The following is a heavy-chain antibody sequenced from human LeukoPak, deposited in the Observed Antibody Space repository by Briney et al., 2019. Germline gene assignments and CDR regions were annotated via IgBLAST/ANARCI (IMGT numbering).Heavy chain of an antibody. Sequence: ASVKVSCKASGGTFSSYAISWVRQAPGQGLEWMGRTIPILGIANYAQKFQGRVTITADKSTSTAYMELSSLRSEDTAVYYCANTALDAFDIWGQGTMVTVSS. J-gene: IGHJ3*02. V-gene: IGHV1-69*04. CDR3: ANTALDAFDI. CDR2: TIPILGIA. CDR1: GGTFSSYA. D-gene: IGHD5-18*01.